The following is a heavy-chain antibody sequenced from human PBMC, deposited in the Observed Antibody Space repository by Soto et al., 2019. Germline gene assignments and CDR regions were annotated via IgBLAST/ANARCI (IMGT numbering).Heavy chain of an antibody. CDR2: MNPNSGNT. V-gene: IGHV1-8*01. J-gene: IGHJ6*02. CDR3: ATARVDTAMWYYYYGMDV. CDR1: GYTFTSYD. D-gene: IGHD5-18*01. Sequence: GASVKVSCKASGYTFTSYDINWVRQATGQGLEWMGWMNPNSGNTGYAQKFQGRVTMTRNTSISTAYMELSSLRSEDTAVYYCATARVDTAMWYYYYGMDVWGQGTTVTGSS.